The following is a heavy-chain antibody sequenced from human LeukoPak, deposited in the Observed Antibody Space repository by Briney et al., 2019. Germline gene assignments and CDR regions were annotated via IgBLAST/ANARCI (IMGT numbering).Heavy chain of an antibody. Sequence: SETLSLTCTVSGGSISSSNYYWGWIRQPPGKGLEWIGTIHYSGNTYYNPSLKSRVAISVDTSKNQFSLRLSSVTAADTAVYYCARDFGDYRVDYWGQRTLVTVSS. CDR3: ARDFGDYRVDY. V-gene: IGHV4-39*01. CDR1: GGSISSSNYY. J-gene: IGHJ4*02. D-gene: IGHD4-17*01. CDR2: IHYSGNT.